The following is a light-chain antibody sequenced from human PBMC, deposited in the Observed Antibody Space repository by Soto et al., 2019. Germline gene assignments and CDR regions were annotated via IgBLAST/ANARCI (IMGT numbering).Light chain of an antibody. Sequence: QSALTQPASVSGSPGQSITISCTGTSSDVGGYNYVSWYQQHPGKAPKLMIYDVSNRPSGVSNRFSGSKSGNTASLTISGLQAEDEADYDCSSYTSSSINYVFGTGTKLTVL. J-gene: IGLJ1*01. CDR3: SSYTSSSINYV. V-gene: IGLV2-14*01. CDR2: DVS. CDR1: SSDVGGYNY.